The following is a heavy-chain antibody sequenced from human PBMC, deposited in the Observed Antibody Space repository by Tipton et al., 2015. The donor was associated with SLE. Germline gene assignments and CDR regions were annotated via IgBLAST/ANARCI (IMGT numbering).Heavy chain of an antibody. CDR2: IYYSGST. CDR3: ARDVSLTGYSYYFDY. J-gene: IGHJ4*02. Sequence: TLSLTCTVSGGSLSSYYWSWIRQPPGKGLEWIGYIYYSGSTNYNPSLKSRVTISVDTSKNQFSLKLSSVTAADTAVYYCARDVSLTGYSYYFDYWGQGTLVTVSS. D-gene: IGHD3-9*01. V-gene: IGHV4-59*01. CDR1: GGSLSSYY.